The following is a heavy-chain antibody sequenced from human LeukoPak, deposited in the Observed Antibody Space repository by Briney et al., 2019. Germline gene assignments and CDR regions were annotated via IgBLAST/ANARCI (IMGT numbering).Heavy chain of an antibody. J-gene: IGHJ6*04. D-gene: IGHD2-2*03. CDR3: ARDELGYCSSTSCPRNCGMDV. CDR1: GFTFSSYS. Sequence: NPGGSLRLSCAASGFTFSSYSMNWVRQAPGKGLEWVSSISSSSSYIYYADSVKGRFTISRDNAKNSLYLQMNSLRAEDTAVYYCARDELGYCSSTSCPRNCGMDVWGKGTTVTVSS. CDR2: ISSSSSYI. V-gene: IGHV3-21*01.